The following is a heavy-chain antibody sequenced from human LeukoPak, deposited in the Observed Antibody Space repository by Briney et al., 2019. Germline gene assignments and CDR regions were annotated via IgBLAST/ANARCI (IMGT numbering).Heavy chain of an antibody. CDR2: FDPEDGET. CDR1: GYTLTELS. Sequence: ASVKVSCKGSGYTLTELSMHWVRQAPGKGLEWMGGFDPEDGETIYAQKFQGRVTMTEDTSTDTAYMELSSLRSEDTAVYYCATDPSGSYYPYFDYWGQGTLVTVSS. CDR3: ATDPSGSYYPYFDY. V-gene: IGHV1-24*01. D-gene: IGHD1-26*01. J-gene: IGHJ4*02.